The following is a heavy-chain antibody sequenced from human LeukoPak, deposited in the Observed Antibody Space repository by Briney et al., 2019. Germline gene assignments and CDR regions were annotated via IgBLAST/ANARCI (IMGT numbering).Heavy chain of an antibody. Sequence: GGSLRLSCAASGFTFSNYNMNWVRQAPGRGLEWVSNIRISSTTIYYADSVKGRFTVSRDNAKNSLYLQMNSLRDDDTAVYYCARDENWEFDYWGQGTLVTVSS. CDR2: IRISSTTI. D-gene: IGHD7-27*01. J-gene: IGHJ4*02. V-gene: IGHV3-48*02. CDR1: GFTFSNYN. CDR3: ARDENWEFDY.